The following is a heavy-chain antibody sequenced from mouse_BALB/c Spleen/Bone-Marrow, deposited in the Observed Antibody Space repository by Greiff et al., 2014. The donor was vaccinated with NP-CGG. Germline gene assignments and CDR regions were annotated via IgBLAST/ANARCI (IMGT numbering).Heavy chain of an antibody. CDR3: ARYDYDWFAY. CDR2: IWAGGST. CDR1: GFSLTSYG. J-gene: IGHJ3*01. D-gene: IGHD2-4*01. Sequence: VQLQQSGPGLVAPSQSLSITCTVSGFSLTSYGVHWVRQPPGKGLEWLGVIWAGGSTNYSSALMSRLSISKDNSKSQVFLKMNSLQTDDTAMYYCARYDYDWFAYWGQGTLVTVSA. V-gene: IGHV2-9*02.